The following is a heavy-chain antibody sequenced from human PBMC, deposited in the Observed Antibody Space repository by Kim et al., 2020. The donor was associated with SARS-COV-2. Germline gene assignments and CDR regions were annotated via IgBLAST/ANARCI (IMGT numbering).Heavy chain of an antibody. Sequence: GGSLRLSCAASGFTFSSYAMSWVRQAPGKGLEWVSAFSGSGGSTYYADSVKGRFTISRDNSKNTLYLQMNSLRANDAAVYYCAKVALRMATIYHYMDVWGKGTTVTVSS. J-gene: IGHJ6*03. V-gene: IGHV3-23*01. D-gene: IGHD5-12*01. CDR1: GFTFSSYA. CDR2: FSGSGGST. CDR3: AKVALRMATIYHYMDV.